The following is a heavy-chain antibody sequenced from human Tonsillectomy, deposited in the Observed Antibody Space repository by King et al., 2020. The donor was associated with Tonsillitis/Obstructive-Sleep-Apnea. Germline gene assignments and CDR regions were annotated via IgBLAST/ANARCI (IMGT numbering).Heavy chain of an antibody. D-gene: IGHD3-9*01. CDR1: GFIFSSYA. Sequence: VQLVESGGGVVQPGRSLXLXCTASGFIFSSYAINWVRQVPGKGLEWVAIISYEGSYKYYGDSVMGRFTISRDNSKNTLYLQMNSLRAEDTAFYFWATDRTPYDILTGPDSWGQGTLVTVSS. J-gene: IGHJ4*02. V-gene: IGHV3-30*04. CDR2: ISYEGSYK. CDR3: ATDRTPYDILTGPDS.